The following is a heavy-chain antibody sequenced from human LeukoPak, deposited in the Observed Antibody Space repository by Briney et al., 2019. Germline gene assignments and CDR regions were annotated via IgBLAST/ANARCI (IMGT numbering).Heavy chain of an antibody. CDR3: ARGQRAASWSMGPVRVGTTDWFDP. CDR2: INHSGST. Sequence: PSETLSLTCAVYGGSFSGYYWSWIRQPPGKGLEWIGEINHSGSTNYNPSLKSRVTISVDTSKNQFSLKLSSVTAADTAVYYCARGQRAASWSMGPVRVGTTDWFDPWGQGTLVTVS. V-gene: IGHV4-34*01. CDR1: GGSFSGYY. D-gene: IGHD1-1*01. J-gene: IGHJ5*02.